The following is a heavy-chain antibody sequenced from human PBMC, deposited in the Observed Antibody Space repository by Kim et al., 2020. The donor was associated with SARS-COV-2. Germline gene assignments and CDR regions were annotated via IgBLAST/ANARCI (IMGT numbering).Heavy chain of an antibody. CDR1: GFSFSDYY. J-gene: IGHJ4*02. CDR2: INSDGSST. Sequence: GGSLRLSCAASGFSFSDYYMTWIRQAPGKGLEWVAYINSDGSSTDYADSVNGRFTISRDSAKRSVSLQMNSLTPEDTAVYYCVREPSSWGQGTLVTVSS. CDR3: VREPSS. V-gene: IGHV3-11*01. D-gene: IGHD6-13*01.